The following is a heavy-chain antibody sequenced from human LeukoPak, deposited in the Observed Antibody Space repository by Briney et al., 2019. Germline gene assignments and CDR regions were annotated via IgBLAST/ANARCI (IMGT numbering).Heavy chain of an antibody. CDR1: GGSIIDSTYH. D-gene: IGHD3-10*01. J-gene: IGHJ6*02. V-gene: IGHV4-39*01. CDR2: IYYSGST. Sequence: SETLSLTCTVSGGSIIDSTYHWGWIRQPPGKGLEWIGSIYYSGSTYYNPSLKSRVTIPVDTSKNQFSLKLSSVTAADTAVYYCARVGSGSYASPYYYYYGMDVWGQGTTVTVSS. CDR3: ARVGSGSYASPYYYYYGMDV.